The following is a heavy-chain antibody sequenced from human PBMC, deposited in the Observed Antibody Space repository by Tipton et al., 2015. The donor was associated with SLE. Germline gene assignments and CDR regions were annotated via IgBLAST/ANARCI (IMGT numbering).Heavy chain of an antibody. Sequence: TLSLTCNVSGGSINSDGYYWSWIRQLPGKGLDWIGYIHYSGGSYYNPSLKSRVTFSIDTSKNHFSMKLTSVTAADTAVYFCATTLTRSHYFNYWGQGILVSVSS. CDR1: GGSINSDGYY. D-gene: IGHD4-17*01. V-gene: IGHV4-31*03. CDR3: ATTLTRSHYFNY. J-gene: IGHJ4*02. CDR2: IHYSGGS.